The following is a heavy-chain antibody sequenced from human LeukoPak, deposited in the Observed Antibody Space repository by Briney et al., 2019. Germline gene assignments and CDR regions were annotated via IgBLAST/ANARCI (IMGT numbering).Heavy chain of an antibody. CDR1: GFNFANHA. V-gene: IGHV3-23*01. CDR3: AKVFRKDGDFHLFDY. D-gene: IGHD2-21*01. Sequence: GGSLRLSCAASGFNFANHAMSWVRQAPGKGLEWVSAISGSGGRTYYTDSVKGRFTISRDNSKNTLYLQMNSLRAEDTAVYYCAKVFRKDGDFHLFDYWGQGTLVTVSS. CDR2: ISGSGGRT. J-gene: IGHJ4*02.